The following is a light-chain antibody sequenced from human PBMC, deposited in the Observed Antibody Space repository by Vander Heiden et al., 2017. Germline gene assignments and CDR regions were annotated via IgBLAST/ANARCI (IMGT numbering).Light chain of an antibody. J-gene: IGLJ2*01. CDR1: SSNIGSYT. Sequence: QSVLTQPPSASGPPAQRVTISCSGSSSNIGSYTVNWYQQLPGTAPKLLIYSNNQRPSGVPDRFSGSKSGTSASLAISGLQSEDEADYYCAAWDDSLNVAFGGGTKLTVL. CDR3: AAWDDSLNVA. CDR2: SNN. V-gene: IGLV1-44*01.